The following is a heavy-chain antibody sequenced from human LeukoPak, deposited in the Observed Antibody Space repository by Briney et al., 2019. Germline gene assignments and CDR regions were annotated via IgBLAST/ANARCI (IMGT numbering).Heavy chain of an antibody. CDR3: AKGGGSYSYYFDY. CDR2: ISGSGGST. Sequence: PGASLRLSCAASGFTFSSYAMSWVRQAPGKGLEWVSAISGSGGSTYYTDSVKGRFTISRDNSKNTLYLQMNSLRAEDTAVYYCAKGGGSYSYYFDYWGQGTLVTVSS. CDR1: GFTFSSYA. J-gene: IGHJ4*02. V-gene: IGHV3-23*01. D-gene: IGHD1-26*01.